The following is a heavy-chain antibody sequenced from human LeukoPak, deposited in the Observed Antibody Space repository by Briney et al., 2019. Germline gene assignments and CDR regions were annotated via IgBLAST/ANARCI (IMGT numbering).Heavy chain of an antibody. V-gene: IGHV3-33*08. CDR3: ARGVATGEVVAATPFDY. Sequence: GGSLRLSCAASGFTFSSCSMNWVRQAPGKGLEWVAVIWYDGSNKYYADSVKGRFTISRDNSKNTLYLQMNSLRAEDTAVYYCARGVATGEVVAATPFDYWGQGTLVTVSS. J-gene: IGHJ4*02. CDR2: IWYDGSNK. CDR1: GFTFSSCS. D-gene: IGHD2-15*01.